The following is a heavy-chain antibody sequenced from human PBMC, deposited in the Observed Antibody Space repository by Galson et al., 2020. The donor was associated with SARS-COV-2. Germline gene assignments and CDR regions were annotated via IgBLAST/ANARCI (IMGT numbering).Heavy chain of an antibody. CDR2: IYSSGTR. V-gene: IGHV4-59*01. CDR1: GGSISGYY. D-gene: IGHD3-10*01. CDR3: TREAGWFGEVFHDRYFDL. J-gene: IGHJ2*01. Sequence: ASETLSLTCTVSGGSISGYYWSWVRQSPGKALEWIGYIYSSGTRYHKPSLKSRVTMSVDASKNQVSLNLTSVTAADTAVYYCTREAGWFGEVFHDRYFDLWGRGTLVTVSS.